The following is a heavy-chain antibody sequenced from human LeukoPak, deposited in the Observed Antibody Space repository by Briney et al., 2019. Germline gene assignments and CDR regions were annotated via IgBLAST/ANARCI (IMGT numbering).Heavy chain of an antibody. D-gene: IGHD2-2*02. Sequence: SETLSLTCTVSGGSISSGSYYWSWIRQPAGKGLEWIGRIYTSGSTNYNPSLKSRVTISVDTSKNQFSLKLSSVTAADTAVYYCARGVGCSSTSCYTAYYYYYMDVWGKGTTVTVSS. CDR1: GGSISSGSYY. CDR3: ARGVGCSSTSCYTAYYYYYMDV. CDR2: IYTSGST. V-gene: IGHV4-61*02. J-gene: IGHJ6*03.